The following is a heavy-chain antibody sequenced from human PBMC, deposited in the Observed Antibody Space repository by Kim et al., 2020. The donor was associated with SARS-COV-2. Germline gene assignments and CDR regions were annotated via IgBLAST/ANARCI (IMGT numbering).Heavy chain of an antibody. V-gene: IGHV1-18*01. J-gene: IGHJ5*02. Sequence: ASVKVSCKASGYTFTSYGISWVRQAPGQGLEWMGWISAYNGNTNYAQKLQGRVTMTTDTSTSTAYMELRSLRSDDTAVYYCARFLAPIIRSGYNHNWFDPWGQGTLVTVSS. CDR1: GYTFTSYG. CDR3: ARFLAPIIRSGYNHNWFDP. D-gene: IGHD3-3*01. CDR2: ISAYNGNT.